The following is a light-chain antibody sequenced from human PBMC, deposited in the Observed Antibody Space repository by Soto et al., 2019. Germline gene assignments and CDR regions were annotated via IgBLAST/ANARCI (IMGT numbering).Light chain of an antibody. J-gene: IGKJ4*01. CDR1: QSVSSN. CDR2: GAS. V-gene: IGKV3-15*01. CDR3: QQYDVWPLT. Sequence: EIVMTQSPATLSVSPGERATLSCRASQSVSSNLAWYQQKPGQAPRLLIYGASTRATGLPARFSGSGSGTEFTLTLGSLKSEDSAVYYCQQYDVWPLTFGGGTKVEIK.